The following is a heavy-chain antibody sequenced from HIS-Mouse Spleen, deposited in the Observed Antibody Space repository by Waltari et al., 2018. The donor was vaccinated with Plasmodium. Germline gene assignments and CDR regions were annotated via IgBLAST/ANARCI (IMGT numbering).Heavy chain of an antibody. J-gene: IGHJ4*02. Sequence: QVQLVQSGAEVKKPGASVKVSCKASGYTFTGYYMHWGLQAPGQGLEWRGEVNPNRDGKNYAKKFHDRVTMTRDTSISTAYMDVDRLRSDDTAVYYCATKGGSSSDYWGQGTLVTVSS. CDR1: GYTFTGYY. D-gene: IGHD6-6*01. CDR2: VNPNRDGK. V-gene: IGHV1-2*02. CDR3: ATKGGSSSDY.